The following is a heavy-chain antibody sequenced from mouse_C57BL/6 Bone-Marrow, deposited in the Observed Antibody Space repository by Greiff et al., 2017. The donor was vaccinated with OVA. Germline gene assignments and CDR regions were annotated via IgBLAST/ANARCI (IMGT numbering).Heavy chain of an antibody. CDR1: GFSLTSYG. Sequence: QVHVKQSGPGLVQPSQSLSITCTVSGFSLTSYGVHWVRQSPGKGLEWLGVIWRGGSTDYNAAFMSRLSITKDNSKSQVFFKMNSLQADDTAIYYCAKKLYNYYAMDYWGQGTSVTVSS. J-gene: IGHJ4*01. CDR3: AKKLYNYYAMDY. CDR2: IWRGGST. D-gene: IGHD2-1*01. V-gene: IGHV2-5*01.